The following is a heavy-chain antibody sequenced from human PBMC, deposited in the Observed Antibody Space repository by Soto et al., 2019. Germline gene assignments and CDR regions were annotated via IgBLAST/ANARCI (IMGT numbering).Heavy chain of an antibody. V-gene: IGHV3-30*18. Sequence: QVQLVEFGGGVVQPGRSLRLSCAASGFTFSTYGTHWVRQAPGKGLEWVAVMSHDGSHIYYADSVKGRFTISRDNSKNTLYLQMNSLRAEDTAVYYCAKDRGEYSSSWSGYFQHWGQGTLVTVSS. D-gene: IGHD6-13*01. CDR3: AKDRGEYSSSWSGYFQH. CDR1: GFTFSTYG. CDR2: MSHDGSHI. J-gene: IGHJ1*01.